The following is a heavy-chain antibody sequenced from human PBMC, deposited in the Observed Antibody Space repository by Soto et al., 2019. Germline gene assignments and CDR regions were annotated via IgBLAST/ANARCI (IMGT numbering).Heavy chain of an antibody. CDR1: GGSIGGSGYY. CDR3: ARHGHIRVADTGFDH. Sequence: SETLSLTCSVSGGSIGGSGYYWGWIRQPPGKGLDWIGNIYYSGSPYYNPSLKSRVTISVDTSKNQFSLKLSSVTAADTAVYYCARHGHIRVADTGFDHRGQGTLVPVSS. J-gene: IGHJ4*02. V-gene: IGHV4-39*01. D-gene: IGHD1-26*01. CDR2: IYYSGSP.